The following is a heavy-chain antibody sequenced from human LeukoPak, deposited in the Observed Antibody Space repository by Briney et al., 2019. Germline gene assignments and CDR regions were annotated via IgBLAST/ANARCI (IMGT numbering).Heavy chain of an antibody. V-gene: IGHV3-15*01. CDR3: TSHAAFDP. CDR1: GVTLNNAL. CDR2: IKGKNVGGTT. J-gene: IGHJ5*02. Sequence: PGGSLRLSCAASGVTLNNALMNWVRQAPGKGPEWVGRIKGKNVGGTTDYAAPVKGRFTISRDDSKNTVYLQMNSLKIEDTAVNYCTSHAAFDPWGQGTLVTVSS.